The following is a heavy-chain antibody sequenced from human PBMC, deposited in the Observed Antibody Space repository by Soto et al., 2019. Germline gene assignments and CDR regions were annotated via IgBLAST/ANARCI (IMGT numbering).Heavy chain of an antibody. CDR2: ISSTAGTI. J-gene: IGHJ4*02. CDR3: ANWGKSGSDF. CDR1: GFTFDSCA. Sequence: EVQILESGGGLVQPGGSLRLSCAASGFTFDSCAMSWVRQAPGKGLEWVSGISSTAGTIYYADPVKGRFTISRDNSKNTLYLQMDSLRAEDTAVYYCANWGKSGSDFWGQGTLVTVSS. V-gene: IGHV3-23*01. D-gene: IGHD3-16*01.